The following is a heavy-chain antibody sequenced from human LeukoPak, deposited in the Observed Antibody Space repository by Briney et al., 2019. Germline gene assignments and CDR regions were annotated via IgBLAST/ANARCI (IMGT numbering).Heavy chain of an antibody. CDR2: INPNSGDT. D-gene: IGHD1-26*01. CDR3: ARGPRWDPHFDY. J-gene: IGHJ4*02. V-gene: IGHV1-2*02. Sequence: ASVKVSCKASGYTFTSYDINWVRQAPGQGLEWMGWINPNSGDTNSPQKFQGRVTMTRDTSISTAYMELSRLRSDDTAVYYCARGPRWDPHFDYWGQGTLVTVSS. CDR1: GYTFTSYD.